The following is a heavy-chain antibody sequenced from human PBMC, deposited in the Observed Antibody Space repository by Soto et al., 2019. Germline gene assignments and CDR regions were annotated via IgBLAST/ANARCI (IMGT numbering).Heavy chain of an antibody. CDR3: TSLLGTTFRFDP. CDR2: VKSKANNYAT. D-gene: IGHD1-1*01. Sequence: PGGSLRLSCAASGFIFSDSAMHWVRQASGKGLEWVGRVKSKANNYATAYAASVKGRFTVSRDDSKNTAYLQMNSLKTEDTAVYYCTSLLGTTFRFDPWGQGTLVTVSS. CDR1: GFIFSDSA. J-gene: IGHJ5*02. V-gene: IGHV3-73*01.